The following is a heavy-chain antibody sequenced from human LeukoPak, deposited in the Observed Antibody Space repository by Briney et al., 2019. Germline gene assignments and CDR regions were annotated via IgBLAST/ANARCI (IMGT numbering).Heavy chain of an antibody. J-gene: IGHJ4*02. CDR1: GGSFSGYY. Sequence: SETLSLTCAVYGGSFSGYYWSWIRQPPGKGLEWIGEINHSGSTNYNPSLKSRVTISVDTSKNPFSLKLSSVTAADTAVYYCARAYYYDSSGSNMIFDYWGQGTLVTVSS. CDR3: ARAYYYDSSGSNMIFDY. CDR2: INHSGST. V-gene: IGHV4-34*01. D-gene: IGHD3-22*01.